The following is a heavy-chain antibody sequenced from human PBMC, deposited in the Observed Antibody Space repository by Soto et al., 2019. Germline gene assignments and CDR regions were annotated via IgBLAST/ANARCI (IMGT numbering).Heavy chain of an antibody. J-gene: IGHJ6*02. CDR1: GFTFSSYG. V-gene: IGHV3-30*18. CDR2: ISFDGNIR. CDR3: AKARRRYCRSTYCTGMDV. Sequence: QVQLVESGGGVVQPERSLRLSCAASGFTFSSYGMHWVRQAPGKGLEWVAVISFDGNIRYYADSVKCRFTISRDNYKNTLYLQMNRLRPEDTSVYYSAKARRRYCRSTYCTGMDVCGLGTTVTVSS. D-gene: IGHD2-2*01.